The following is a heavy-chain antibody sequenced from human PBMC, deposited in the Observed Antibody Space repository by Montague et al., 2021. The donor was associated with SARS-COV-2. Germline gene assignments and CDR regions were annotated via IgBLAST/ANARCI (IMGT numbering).Heavy chain of an antibody. CDR3: ARASVTGGTLDY. J-gene: IGHJ4*02. CDR2: INHSGST. CDR1: GGSISSSSYY. V-gene: IGHV4-39*07. D-gene: IGHD1-26*01. Sequence: SETLSLTCTVSGGSISSSSYYWGWIRQPPGKGLEWIGEINHSGSTNYNPSLKSRVTISVDTSKNQFSLKLSSVTAADTAVYYCARASVTGGTLDYWGQGSLVTVSS.